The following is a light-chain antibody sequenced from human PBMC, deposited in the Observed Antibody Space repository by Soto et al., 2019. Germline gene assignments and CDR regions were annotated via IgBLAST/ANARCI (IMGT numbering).Light chain of an antibody. CDR1: QTVSSNS. CDR2: GAS. J-gene: IGKJ4*01. Sequence: EVVLTQSPATLSLSPGERATLSCRASQTVSSNSLAWYQQKPGQAPRLLIYGASSRATGIPERFSGSGSGTDFTLTISRLEPEDFAVYHCQQYGSSPSTFGGGTKVDIK. V-gene: IGKV3-20*01. CDR3: QQYGSSPST.